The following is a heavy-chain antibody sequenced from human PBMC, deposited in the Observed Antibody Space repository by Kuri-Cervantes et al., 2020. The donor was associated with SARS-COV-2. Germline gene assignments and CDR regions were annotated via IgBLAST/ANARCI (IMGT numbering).Heavy chain of an antibody. J-gene: IGHJ4*02. V-gene: IGHV1-46*01. CDR2: INPSGGST. Sequence: ASVKVSCKASGYTFTDNQIHWVRQAPGQGLEWMGIINPSGGSTSYAQKFQGRVTMTRDTSTSTVYMELSSLRSEDTAVYYCARVKYYDFWSGYSDEGAFDYWGQGTLVTVSS. D-gene: IGHD3-3*01. CDR3: ARVKYYDFWSGYSDEGAFDY. CDR1: GYTFTDNQ.